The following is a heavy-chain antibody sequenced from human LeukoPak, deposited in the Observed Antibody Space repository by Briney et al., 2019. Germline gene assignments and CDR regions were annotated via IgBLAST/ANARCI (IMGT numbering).Heavy chain of an antibody. CDR1: GFTFSSYE. CDR2: ISSSGNTI. J-gene: IGHJ5*02. Sequence: GGSLRLSCAASGFTFSSYEMNWVRQAPGKGLEWVSYISSSGNTIYYADSVKGRFTISRDNAKNSLYLQMNSLRAEDTAVYYCAREALALNHWGQGTLVTVSS. CDR3: AREALALNH. V-gene: IGHV3-48*03.